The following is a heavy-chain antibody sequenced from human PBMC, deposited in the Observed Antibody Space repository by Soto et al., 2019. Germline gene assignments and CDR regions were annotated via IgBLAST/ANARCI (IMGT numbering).Heavy chain of an antibody. V-gene: IGHV3-48*02. D-gene: IGHD3-9*01. Sequence: GSLRLSCVASGCTFSEYSMNWVRQAPGKGLEWVSYFGTSRKYIFYADSVRGRFTISRDDARNSLYLQLNSLRDEDTAVYYCVRDRDWAFDIWRQGPIVTVSS. CDR2: FGTSRKYI. CDR3: VRDRDWAFDI. CDR1: GCTFSEYS. J-gene: IGHJ3*02.